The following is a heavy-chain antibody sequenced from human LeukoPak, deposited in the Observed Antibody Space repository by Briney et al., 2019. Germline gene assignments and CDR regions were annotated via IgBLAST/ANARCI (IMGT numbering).Heavy chain of an antibody. V-gene: IGHV4-59*08. CDR2: IYYSGST. Sequence: SETLSLTCTVSGGSISSYYWSWIRQPPGKGLEWIGYIYYSGSTNYNPSLKSRVTISVDTSKNQFSLKLSSVTAADTAVYYCARRAYSSSWYYFDYWGQGTLVTVSS. D-gene: IGHD6-13*01. J-gene: IGHJ4*02. CDR3: ARRAYSSSWYYFDY. CDR1: GGSISSYY.